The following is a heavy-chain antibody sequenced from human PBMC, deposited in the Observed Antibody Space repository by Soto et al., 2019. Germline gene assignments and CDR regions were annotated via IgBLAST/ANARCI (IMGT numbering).Heavy chain of an antibody. J-gene: IGHJ4*02. V-gene: IGHV4-39*07. Sequence: SETLSLTCTVSGGSISSRGYYWGWIRQPPGKGLEWIGTIYYSGSTYYNPSLKSRVTISVDTSKNQFSLKLSSVTAADTAVYYCARALSSGSGRPRYYFDYWGQGTLVTVSS. CDR2: IYYSGST. CDR1: GGSISSRGYY. CDR3: ARALSSGSGRPRYYFDY. D-gene: IGHD3-10*01.